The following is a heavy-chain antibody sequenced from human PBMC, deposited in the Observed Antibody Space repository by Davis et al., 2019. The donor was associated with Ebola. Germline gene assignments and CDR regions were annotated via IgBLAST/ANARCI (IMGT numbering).Heavy chain of an antibody. Sequence: GESLKISCAASGFTFSIYAMSWVRQAPGKGLEWVSGISGSGGSTNYADSVKGRFIISRDNSKNTLDVQMNSLRAEDTAVYYCAKRRGSNLVGAFDYWGQGTLVTVSS. D-gene: IGHD1-26*01. J-gene: IGHJ4*02. CDR3: AKRRGSNLVGAFDY. CDR2: ISGSGGST. V-gene: IGHV3-23*01. CDR1: GFTFSIYA.